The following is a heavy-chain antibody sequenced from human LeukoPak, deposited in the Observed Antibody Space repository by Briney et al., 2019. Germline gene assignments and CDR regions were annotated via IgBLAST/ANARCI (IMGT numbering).Heavy chain of an antibody. Sequence: PSETLSLTCIVSGCSLSSGGYYWIWLPQHPGRGLEGIEYHHQSGSPYSNPSLKSRVTKSVDTYTNQCSLKMSSVTAPDTAVYYCERVGVVARTGWFDPWGQGTLVTVSS. V-gene: IGHV4-31*03. CDR1: GCSLSSGGYY. J-gene: IGHJ5*02. CDR3: ERVGVVARTGWFDP. D-gene: IGHD2-15*01. CDR2: HHQSGSP.